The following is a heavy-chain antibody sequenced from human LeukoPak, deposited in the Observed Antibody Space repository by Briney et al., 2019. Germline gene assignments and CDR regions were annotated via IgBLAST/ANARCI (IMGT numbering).Heavy chain of an antibody. J-gene: IGHJ5*02. CDR1: GGTFSSYA. CDR3: ARDAQYYDFWSGYYTNWFDP. D-gene: IGHD3-3*01. Sequence: SVKVSCKASGGTFSSYAISWVRQAPGQGLEWMGGIIPIFGTANYAQKFQGRVTITTDESTSTAYMELSSLRSEDTAVYYCARDAQYYDFWSGYYTNWFDPWGQGTQVTVSS. CDR2: IIPIFGTA. V-gene: IGHV1-69*05.